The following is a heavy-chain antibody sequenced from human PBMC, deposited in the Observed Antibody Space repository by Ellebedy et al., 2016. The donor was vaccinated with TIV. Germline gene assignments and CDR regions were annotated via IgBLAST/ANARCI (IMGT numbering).Heavy chain of an antibody. CDR2: IYHSGTS. Sequence: MPSETLSLTCAVSGGSISSSNWCNWVRQPPGKGLEWIGEIYHSGTSNYNPSLKSRVTISVDKSKNQFSLKLSSVTAADTAVYYCARLNGGATLWPDYWGQGTLVTVSS. D-gene: IGHD1-26*01. J-gene: IGHJ4*02. V-gene: IGHV4-4*02. CDR1: GGSISSSNW. CDR3: ARLNGGATLWPDY.